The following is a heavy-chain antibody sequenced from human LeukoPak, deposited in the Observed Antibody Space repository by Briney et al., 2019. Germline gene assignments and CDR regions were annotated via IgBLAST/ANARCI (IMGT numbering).Heavy chain of an antibody. D-gene: IGHD4-17*01. V-gene: IGHV3-66*02. CDR3: AKDVVIGASYDYGDYIPLPH. CDR1: GFIVSTNY. CDR2: LFSDRRT. J-gene: IGHJ1*01. Sequence: GGSLTLSCAASGFIVSTNYMTWVRQAPGKGLQWVAILFSDRRTFYADTVKGRFPVSRDNSKNTLYLQMNSLRPEDTAVYYCAKDVVIGASYDYGDYIPLPHWGQGTLVTVSS.